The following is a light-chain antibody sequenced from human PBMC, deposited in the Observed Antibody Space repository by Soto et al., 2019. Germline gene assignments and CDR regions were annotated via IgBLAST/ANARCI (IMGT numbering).Light chain of an antibody. J-gene: IGKJ4*01. CDR2: GAS. V-gene: IGKV3-15*01. Sequence: EVVMTQSPATLSVSPGERATLSCRASQSVSSNLAWYQQKPGQAPRLLIHGASTRATGIPARFSGSGSGTDFTLTISSLQAEDVAVYYCQQYYSTPLLTFGGGTKVDIK. CDR3: QQYYSTPLLT. CDR1: QSVSSN.